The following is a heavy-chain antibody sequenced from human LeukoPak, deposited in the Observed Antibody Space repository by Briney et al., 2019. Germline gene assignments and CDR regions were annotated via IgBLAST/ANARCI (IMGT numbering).Heavy chain of an antibody. CDR2: IDWDDDK. CDR3: ARTNYGDYRNWFDP. V-gene: IGHV2-70*04. J-gene: IGHJ5*02. D-gene: IGHD4-17*01. CDR1: GFSLSTSGMR. Sequence: SGPALVKPTQTLTLTCTFSGFSLSTSGMRVSWIRQPPGKALEWLARIDWDDDKFYSTSLKTRLTISKDTSKNQVVLTMTNMDPVDTATYYCARTNYGDYRNWFDPWGQGTLSPSPQ.